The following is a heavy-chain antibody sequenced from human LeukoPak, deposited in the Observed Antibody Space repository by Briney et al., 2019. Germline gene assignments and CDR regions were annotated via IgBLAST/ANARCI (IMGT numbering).Heavy chain of an antibody. Sequence: SVKVSCKASGGTFSSYAISWVRQAPGQGLEWMGGIIPIFGTANYAQKFQGRVTITTDESTSTAYMELSSLRSEDTAVYYCASSRPHLGRPRNWFDPWGQGTMVTVSS. CDR2: IIPIFGTA. CDR1: GGTFSSYA. CDR3: ASSRPHLGRPRNWFDP. J-gene: IGHJ5*02. D-gene: IGHD3-16*01. V-gene: IGHV1-69*05.